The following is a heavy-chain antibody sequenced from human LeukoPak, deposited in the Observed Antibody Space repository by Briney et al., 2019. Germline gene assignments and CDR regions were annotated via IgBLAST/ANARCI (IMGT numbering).Heavy chain of an antibody. V-gene: IGHV1-69*01. Sequence: SVKVSCKASGGTFSSYAISWVRQAPGQGLEWMGGIIPIFGTANYAQKFQGRVTITADESTSTAYMELSSLRSEDTAVYYCARMPRRAYYYYGMDVWGQGTTVTVSS. D-gene: IGHD2-2*01. CDR3: ARMPRRAYYYYGMDV. CDR1: GGTFSSYA. J-gene: IGHJ6*02. CDR2: IIPIFGTA.